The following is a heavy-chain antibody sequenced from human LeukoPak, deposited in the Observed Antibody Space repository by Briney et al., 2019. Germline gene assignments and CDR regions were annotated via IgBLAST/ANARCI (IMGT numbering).Heavy chain of an antibody. Sequence: SETLSLTCTVSGGSISSNSYYWGWIRQPPGKGLEWIGCIYYSGSTYYNPSLKSRVTISVDTSKNLFFLKLSSVTAADTAVYYCARDYYDSSGYSAEWFDPWGQGTLVTVSS. CDR3: ARDYYDSSGYSAEWFDP. CDR2: IYYSGST. V-gene: IGHV4-39*07. D-gene: IGHD3-22*01. J-gene: IGHJ5*02. CDR1: GGSISSNSYY.